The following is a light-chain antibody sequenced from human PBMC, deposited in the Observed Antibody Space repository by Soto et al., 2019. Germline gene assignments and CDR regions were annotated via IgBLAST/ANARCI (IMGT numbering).Light chain of an antibody. CDR2: EVS. V-gene: IGLV2-14*01. Sequence: QSALTQPASVSGSPGQSITISCTGTSSDVGGYNYVSWYQQHPGKAPKLMIYEVSNRPSGVSNRFSGSKSGNTASLTISGLQAEDEADYYCSSYTSSSTMFGGETKVTVL. CDR1: SSDVGGYNY. CDR3: SSYTSSSTM. J-gene: IGLJ3*02.